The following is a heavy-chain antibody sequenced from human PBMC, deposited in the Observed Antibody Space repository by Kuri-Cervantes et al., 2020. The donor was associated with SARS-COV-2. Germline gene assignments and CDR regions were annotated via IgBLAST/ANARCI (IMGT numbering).Heavy chain of an antibody. D-gene: IGHD3-3*01. V-gene: IGHV3-30-3*01. CDR3: ARDLRSYYDFWSGYYFSYYGMDV. Sequence: GGSLRLSCAASGFTFSSCAMHWVRQAPGKGLEWVAVISYDGSNKYYADSVKGRFTISRDNAKNSLYLQMNSLRAEDTAVYYCARDLRSYYDFWSGYYFSYYGMDVWGQGTTVTVSS. J-gene: IGHJ6*02. CDR1: GFTFSSCA. CDR2: ISYDGSNK.